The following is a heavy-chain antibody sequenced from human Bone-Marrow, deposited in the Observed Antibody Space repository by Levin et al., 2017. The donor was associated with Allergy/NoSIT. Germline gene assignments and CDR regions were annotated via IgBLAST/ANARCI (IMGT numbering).Heavy chain of an antibody. CDR3: ARDVAGIVVVPALYYGMDV. CDR1: GYTFTSYG. Sequence: EASVKVSCKASGYTFTSYGISWVRQAPGQGLEWMGWISAYNGNTNYAQKLQGRVTMTTDTSTSTAYMELRSLRSDDTAVYYCARDVAGIVVVPALYYGMDVWGQGTTVTVSS. V-gene: IGHV1-18*01. D-gene: IGHD2-2*01. CDR2: ISAYNGNT. J-gene: IGHJ6*02.